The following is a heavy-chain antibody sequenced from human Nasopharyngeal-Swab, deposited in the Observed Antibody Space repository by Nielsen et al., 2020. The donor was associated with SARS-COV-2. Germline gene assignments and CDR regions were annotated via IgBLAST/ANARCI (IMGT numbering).Heavy chain of an antibody. CDR1: GYTFIDNY. Sequence: ASVKVSCKASGYTFIDNYIHWVRQAPGQGLEWMGRINPNTVGSNYIQKLQGRVTMTLDASISTAYMELSSLRSDDTAVYYCARGETREGGINLIVVDPRFDAWGQGTLVTVSS. J-gene: IGHJ5*02. CDR3: ARGETREGGINLIVVDPRFDA. V-gene: IGHV1-2*06. D-gene: IGHD3-22*01. CDR2: INPNTVGS.